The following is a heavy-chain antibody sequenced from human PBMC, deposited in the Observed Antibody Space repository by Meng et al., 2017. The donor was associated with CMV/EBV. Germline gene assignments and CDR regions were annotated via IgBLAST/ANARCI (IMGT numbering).Heavy chain of an antibody. Sequence: GRSLRLSCPASGFTFSSYIMNWVRQAPGKGLEWVSSIISSSSYIYYADSVKGRFTMSRDNSTNTLYMQMNSLRAEDTAVYYCARYAGATFTYYYYVMDVWGQGTTVTVSS. J-gene: IGHJ6*02. CDR1: GFTFSSYI. V-gene: IGHV3-21*01. CDR2: IISSSSYI. D-gene: IGHD1-26*01. CDR3: ARYAGATFTYYYYVMDV.